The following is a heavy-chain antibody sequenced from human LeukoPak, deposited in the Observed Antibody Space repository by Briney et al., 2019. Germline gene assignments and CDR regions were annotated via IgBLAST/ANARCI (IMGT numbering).Heavy chain of an antibody. V-gene: IGHV1-3*01. D-gene: IGHD3-10*01. J-gene: IGHJ5*02. Sequence: GASVKVSCKASGYTFTSYALHWVRQAPGQRLEWMGWISPDFGNTKYSQRLQGRVSITRDTSASTAYMELSSLRSEDTAVYYCTIRGVTACLDPWGRGTLVTVSS. CDR3: TIRGVTACLDP. CDR2: ISPDFGNT. CDR1: GYTFTSYA.